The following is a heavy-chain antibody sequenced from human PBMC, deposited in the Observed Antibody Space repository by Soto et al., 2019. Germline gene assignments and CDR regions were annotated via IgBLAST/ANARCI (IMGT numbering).Heavy chain of an antibody. J-gene: IGHJ6*02. V-gene: IGHV1-69*13. CDR1: GGTLSSYA. Sequence: SVKVSCKASGGTLSSYAMIWVRQAPRQGLEWMGGIIPIFGTANYAQKFQRRVTITADESTSTAYMELSSLRSEDTAVYYCARDKGKQWPVPHYYYYGMDVWGQGTTVTVSS. CDR2: IIPIFGTA. D-gene: IGHD6-19*01. CDR3: ARDKGKQWPVPHYYYYGMDV.